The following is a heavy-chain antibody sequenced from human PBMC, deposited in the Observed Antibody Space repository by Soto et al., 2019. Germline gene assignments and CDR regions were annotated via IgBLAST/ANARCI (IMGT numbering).Heavy chain of an antibody. J-gene: IGHJ4*02. V-gene: IGHV3-7*01. Sequence: ESGGGLVQPGGSLRLSCAVSGFTFSRYWMNWVRQAPGKGLEWVANIKQDGSEKYYVDSVKGRFTISRDNAKNSVFLQMNNLRAEETAVYYCSRGTVFTYLPSFDYWGQGTLVTVS. CDR2: IKQDGSEK. CDR1: GFTFSRYW. CDR3: SRGTVFTYLPSFDY. D-gene: IGHD3-22*01.